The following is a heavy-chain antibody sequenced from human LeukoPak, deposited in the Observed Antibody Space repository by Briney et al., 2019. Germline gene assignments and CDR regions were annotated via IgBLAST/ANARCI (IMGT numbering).Heavy chain of an antibody. D-gene: IGHD4-23*01. J-gene: IGHJ4*02. V-gene: IGHV3-7*01. CDR1: GFTFSNYW. Sequence: PGGSLRLSCAASGFTFSNYWMSWVRQAPGKGLEWVANIKQDGSTKYYVDSVKGRFTISRDNAKNSLYLQMNSLRAEDTAVYYCARGKYGGQQFDYWGQGTLVTVSS. CDR2: IKQDGSTK. CDR3: ARGKYGGQQFDY.